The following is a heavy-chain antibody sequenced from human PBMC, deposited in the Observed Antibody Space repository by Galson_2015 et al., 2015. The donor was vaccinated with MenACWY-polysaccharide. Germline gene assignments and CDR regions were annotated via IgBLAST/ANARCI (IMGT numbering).Heavy chain of an antibody. V-gene: IGHV4-38-2*01. CDR3: ARVEKYSGSFYILY. J-gene: IGHJ4*02. CDR2: IFHSGTT. Sequence: ETLSLTCAVSDYSIRSGYFWGWFRQPPGMGLEWIASIFHSGTTYYNPSLKSRVTIPVDTTKNQFSMKFSSVTAADTAVYYCARVEKYSGSFYILYWGQGTLVTVSS. D-gene: IGHD1-26*01. CDR1: DYSIRSGYF.